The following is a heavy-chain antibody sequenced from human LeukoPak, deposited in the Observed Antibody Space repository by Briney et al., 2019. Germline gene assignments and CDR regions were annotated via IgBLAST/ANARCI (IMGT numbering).Heavy chain of an antibody. Sequence: PGGSLRLSCAASRFTFSSYGMHWVRQAPGKGLEWVAVISYDGSNKYYADSVKGRFTISRDNSKNTLYLQMNSLRAEDTAVYYCARKWLRYYFDYWGQGTLVTVSS. J-gene: IGHJ4*02. CDR1: RFTFSSYG. CDR2: ISYDGSNK. CDR3: ARKWLRYYFDY. V-gene: IGHV3-30*03. D-gene: IGHD5-12*01.